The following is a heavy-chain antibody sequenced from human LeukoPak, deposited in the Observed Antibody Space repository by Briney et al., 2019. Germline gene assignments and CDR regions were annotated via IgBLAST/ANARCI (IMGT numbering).Heavy chain of an antibody. D-gene: IGHD6-13*01. CDR1: GGTFSSYA. CDR2: IIPIFGTA. Sequence: ASVKVSCKASGGTFSSYAISWMRQAPGQGLEWMGGIIPIFGTANYAQKFQGRVTITTDESTSTAYMELSSLRSEDTAVYYCARIGAAAGDYWGQGTLVTVSS. V-gene: IGHV1-69*05. CDR3: ARIGAAAGDY. J-gene: IGHJ4*02.